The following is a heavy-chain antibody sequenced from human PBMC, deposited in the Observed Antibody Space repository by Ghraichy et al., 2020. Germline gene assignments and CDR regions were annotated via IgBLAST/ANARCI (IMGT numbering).Heavy chain of an antibody. J-gene: IGHJ6*02. CDR1: GYTFTSYD. Sequence: ASVKVSCKASGYTFTSYDINWVRQATGQGLEWMGWMNPNSGNTGYAQKFQGRVTMTRNTSISTAYMELSSLRSEDTAVYYCARVEVVVAEYYYGMDVWGQGTTVTVSS. D-gene: IGHD2-15*01. CDR2: MNPNSGNT. CDR3: ARVEVVVAEYYYGMDV. V-gene: IGHV1-8*01.